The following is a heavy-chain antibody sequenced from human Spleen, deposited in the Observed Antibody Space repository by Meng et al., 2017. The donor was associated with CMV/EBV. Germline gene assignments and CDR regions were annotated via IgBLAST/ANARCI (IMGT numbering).Heavy chain of an antibody. V-gene: IGHV3-53*05. CDR1: GFTVSSSY. D-gene: IGHD6-19*01. CDR2: IYTDGST. J-gene: IGHJ4*02. Sequence: GESLKISCLTSGFTVSSSYMHWVRQAPGKGLEWVSLIYTDGSTSYADFVRGRFTISRDTSKNSLYLQMNSLRAEDTALYYCAKGHSSGWLIELFDYWGQGTLVTVSS. CDR3: AKGHSSGWLIELFDY.